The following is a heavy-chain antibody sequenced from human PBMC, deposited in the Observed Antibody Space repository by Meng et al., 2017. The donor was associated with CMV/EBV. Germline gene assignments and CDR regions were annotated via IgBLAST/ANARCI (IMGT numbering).Heavy chain of an antibody. CDR2: INHSGST. J-gene: IGHJ6*02. CDR1: GGSFSGYY. V-gene: IGHV4-34*01. D-gene: IGHD3-3*01. Sequence: SETLSLTCAVYGGSFSGYYGSWIRQPPGKGLEWIGEINHSGSTNYNPSLKSRVTISVDTSKNQFSLKLSSVTAADTAVYYCARANLYYDFWSGKRLYYYGMDVWGQGTTVTVSS. CDR3: ARANLYYDFWSGKRLYYYGMDV.